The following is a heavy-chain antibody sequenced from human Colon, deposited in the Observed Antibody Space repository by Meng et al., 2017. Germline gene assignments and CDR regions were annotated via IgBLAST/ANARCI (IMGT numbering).Heavy chain of an antibody. CDR2: ITYDGKFK. D-gene: IGHD6-19*01. J-gene: IGHJ4*02. CDR3: ARDYRQWLTIYYFEW. V-gene: IGHV3-30*01. CDR1: GFSFSQYA. Sequence: GGSLRLSCVASGFSFSQYAMHWVRQAPGKGLEWVAGITYDGKFKFYGDSVKGRFNISRDDSKSTVHLQMDSLRPEDTAVYYCARDYRQWLTIYYFEWWGPGMGVTGSS.